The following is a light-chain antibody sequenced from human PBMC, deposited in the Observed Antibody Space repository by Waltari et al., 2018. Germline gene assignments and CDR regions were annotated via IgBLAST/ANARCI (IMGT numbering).Light chain of an antibody. V-gene: IGKV3-11*01. CDR2: DAS. J-gene: IGKJ2*01. CDR1: QSVGAN. Sequence: EIVLTQPPATLSLPPWQRATLSCRATQSVGANLAWYQQKPGQSPRPLISDASNRAAGIPARFSGSGSGTDFTLTISSLEPEDFAVYYCQQRTNWRYTFGQGTKLEIK. CDR3: QQRTNWRYT.